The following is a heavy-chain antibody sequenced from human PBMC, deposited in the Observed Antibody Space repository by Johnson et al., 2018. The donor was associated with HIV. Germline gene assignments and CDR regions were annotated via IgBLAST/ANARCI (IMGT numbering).Heavy chain of an antibody. CDR1: GFTFSSFG. D-gene: IGHD5-24*01. Sequence: QVQLVESGGGVVQPGRSLRLSCAASGFTFSSFGMHWVRQDPGKGLEWMTIISDDGCNKNYADSVKGRFTVSRDNAKMSLFLQMNSLSVEDTAVYFCGSLGDGHQKGACEIWGHGTRVTVSS. CDR2: ISDDGCNK. CDR3: GSLGDGHQKGACEI. V-gene: IGHV3-30*03. J-gene: IGHJ3*02.